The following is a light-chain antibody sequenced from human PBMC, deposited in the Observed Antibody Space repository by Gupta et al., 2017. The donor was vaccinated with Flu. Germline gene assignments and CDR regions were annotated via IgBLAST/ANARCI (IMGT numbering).Light chain of an antibody. V-gene: IGLV6-57*03. J-gene: IGLJ7*01. CDR3: QSSATANQ. CDR2: EDN. CDR1: SANIASNY. Sequence: MLTQPHSVSESPGKTVTISCTRSSANIASNYVQWYQQRPGSAPTTVIGEDNRRASGVPDRFFGYIYSSTYASLTISGQKTEDHADEYHQSSATANQFG.